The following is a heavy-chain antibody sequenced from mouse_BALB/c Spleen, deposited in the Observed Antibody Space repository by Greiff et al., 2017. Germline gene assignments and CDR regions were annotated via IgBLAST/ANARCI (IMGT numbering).Heavy chain of an antibody. J-gene: IGHJ2*01. V-gene: IGHV5-9-4*01. CDR1: GFTFSSYA. Sequence: EVMLVESGGGLVKPGGSLKLSCAASGFTFSSYAMSWVRQSPEKRLEWVAEISSGGSYTYYPDTVTGRFTISRDNAKNTLYLEMSSLRSEDTAMYYCARKGYYGSSYNFDYWGQGTTLTVSS. CDR2: ISSGGSYT. D-gene: IGHD1-1*01. CDR3: ARKGYYGSSYNFDY.